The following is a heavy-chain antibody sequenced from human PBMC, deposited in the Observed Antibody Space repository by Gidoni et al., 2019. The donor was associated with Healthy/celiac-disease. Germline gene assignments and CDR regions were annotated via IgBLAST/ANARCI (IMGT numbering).Heavy chain of an antibody. J-gene: IGHJ6*02. CDR1: GFTFSSYG. CDR2: ISYDGSNK. V-gene: IGHV3-30*18. CDR3: AKDPQYSSGWDYYYYYGMDV. D-gene: IGHD6-19*01. Sequence: QVQLVESGGGVVQPGRSLRLSCAASGFTFSSYGMHWVRQAPGKGLEWVAVISYDGSNKYYADSVKGRFTISRDNSKNTLYLQMNSLRAEDTAVYYCAKDPQYSSGWDYYYYYGMDVWGQGTTVTVSS.